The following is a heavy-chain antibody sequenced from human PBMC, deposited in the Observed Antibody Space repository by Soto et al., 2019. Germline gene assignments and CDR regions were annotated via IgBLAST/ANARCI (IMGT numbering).Heavy chain of an antibody. CDR2: IIANSGDT. Sequence: QVQLVQSGAEVKKPGASVKVSCKASGYSFTSHGISWVRQAPGQGLEWMGRIIANSGDTNYAQKLQGRVTVTTDTSTSPSYLEMRSLISEDTAVYYCAGMVRGSNLDYSPDIDDWGKGTTVTVSS. V-gene: IGHV1-18*01. J-gene: IGHJ6*03. CDR1: GYSFTSHG. D-gene: IGHD3-10*01. CDR3: AGMVRGSNLDYSPDIDD.